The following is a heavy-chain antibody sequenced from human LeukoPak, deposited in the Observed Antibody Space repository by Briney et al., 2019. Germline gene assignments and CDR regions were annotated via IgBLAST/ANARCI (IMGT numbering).Heavy chain of an antibody. CDR3: ARAAIPRNYNDANGDAFDL. CDR1: GGSITSGAYY. CDR2: IYYYGNT. J-gene: IGHJ3*01. Sequence: SETLSLTCTVSGGSITSGAYYWTWIRQHPGKGLEWVGYIYYYGNTYYNPSLKSRVTISIDTSKNQFSLNLRSVTAADTAVYYCARAAIPRNYNDANGDAFDLWGQGTRVTVSS. D-gene: IGHD3-22*01. V-gene: IGHV4-31*03.